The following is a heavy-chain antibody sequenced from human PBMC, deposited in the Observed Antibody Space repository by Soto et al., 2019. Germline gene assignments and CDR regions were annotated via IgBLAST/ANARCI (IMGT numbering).Heavy chain of an antibody. D-gene: IGHD2-2*01. V-gene: IGHV3-53*01. CDR2: IYSGGST. CDR3: ARGPHVGISTS. J-gene: IGHJ4*02. Sequence: VGSLRLSCAASGFNVSSNYMSWVRQAPGKGLEWLSVIYSGGSTYYAESVKGRFTISRDNSKNTLNLQMNALRVEDTAVYYCARGPHVGISTSWGQGTLVTVS. CDR1: GFNVSSNY.